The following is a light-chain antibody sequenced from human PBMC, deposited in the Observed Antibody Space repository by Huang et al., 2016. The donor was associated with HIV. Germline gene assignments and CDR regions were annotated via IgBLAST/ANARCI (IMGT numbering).Light chain of an antibody. CDR2: TTL. J-gene: IGKJ3*01. CDR1: RNIGSL. V-gene: IGKV1-39*01. CDR3: QQSYSSPRVS. Sequence: DIQMTQSPSSLSASMGDRVNITCRSSRNIGSLLNWYQQKPGRAPKLLIFTTLALETGVPSRFSGSGSGTDFTLTITSLQAEDVAAYYCQQSYSSPRVSFGRGTTVDIK.